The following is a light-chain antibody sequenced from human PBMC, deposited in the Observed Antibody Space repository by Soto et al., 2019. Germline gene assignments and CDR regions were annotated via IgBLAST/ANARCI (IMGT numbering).Light chain of an antibody. CDR1: NSNIGSNA. CDR2: DDN. Sequence: QSVLTQPPSVSGTPGQRVIISCSGSNSNIGSNAVHWYQQLPGAAPKLLIDDDNQRPSGVPDRFSGSKSGTSASLAISGLQSEDEADYFCVAWDDRLDGPVFGGGTKLTVL. J-gene: IGLJ2*01. V-gene: IGLV1-44*01. CDR3: VAWDDRLDGPV.